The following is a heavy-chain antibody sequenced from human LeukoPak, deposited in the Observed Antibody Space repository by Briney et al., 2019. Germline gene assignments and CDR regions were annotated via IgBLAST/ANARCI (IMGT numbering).Heavy chain of an antibody. J-gene: IGHJ4*02. CDR1: GFTFSSYG. V-gene: IGHV3-30*02. D-gene: IGHD3-3*01. CDR2: IRYDGSNK. CDR3: AKDGGILEWLPLYYFDY. Sequence: PGGSLRLSCAASGFTFSSYGMHWVRQAPGKGLEWVAFIRYDGSNKYYADSVKGRFTISRDNSKSTLYLQMNSLRAEDTAVYYCAKDGGILEWLPLYYFDYWGQGTLVTVSS.